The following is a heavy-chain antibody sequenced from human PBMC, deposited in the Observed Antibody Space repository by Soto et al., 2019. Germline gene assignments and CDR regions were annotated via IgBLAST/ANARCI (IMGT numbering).Heavy chain of an antibody. J-gene: IGHJ4*02. CDR2: ISWNSGNI. CDR3: AKDASITTTYLAH. CDR1: GFTFDDYA. D-gene: IGHD1-1*01. V-gene: IGHV3-9*01. Sequence: ESGGGLVQPGRSLRLSCAASGFTFDDYAMHWVRQAPGKGLEWVSSISWNSGNIDYADSVKGRFTVSRDNAKNSLYLHMSSLRSEDTALYYCAKDASITTTYLAHWGQGTLVTVSS.